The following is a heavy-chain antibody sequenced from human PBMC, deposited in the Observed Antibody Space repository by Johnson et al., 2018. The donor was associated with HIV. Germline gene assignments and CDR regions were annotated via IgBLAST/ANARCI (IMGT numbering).Heavy chain of an antibody. CDR2: ISYDGRDA. J-gene: IGHJ3*02. Sequence: QVQLVESGGGVVQPGTSLRLSCTASGFAFSSYALHWVRQAPGKGLEWVAVISYDGRDAYYADSVKGRFTSSRDNSKNTLYLQINSLRPEDSAVYYCANSYSSSSGNNDYAFDIWGQGTMVTVSS. V-gene: IGHV3-30*04. D-gene: IGHD6-6*01. CDR3: ANSYSSSSGNNDYAFDI. CDR1: GFAFSSYA.